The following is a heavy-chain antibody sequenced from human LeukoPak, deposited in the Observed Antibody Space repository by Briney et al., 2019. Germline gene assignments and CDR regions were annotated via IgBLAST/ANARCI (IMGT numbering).Heavy chain of an antibody. CDR3: AKVDMIVVVIRHFDY. V-gene: IGHV3-23*01. J-gene: IGHJ4*02. CDR2: ISGSGGST. Sequence: SGGSLRLSCAASGFTFSSYAMSWVRQAPGKGLEWVSAISGSGGSTYYADSVKGRFTISRDNSKNTLYLQMNSLRAEDTAVYYCAKVDMIVVVIRHFDYWGQGTLVTVSS. CDR1: GFTFSSYA. D-gene: IGHD3-22*01.